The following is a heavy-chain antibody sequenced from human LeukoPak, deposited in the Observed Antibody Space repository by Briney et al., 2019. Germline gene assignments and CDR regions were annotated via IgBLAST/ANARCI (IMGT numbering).Heavy chain of an antibody. CDR3: ARDRYYDSGSYYN. CDR1: GASFSGYY. D-gene: IGHD3-10*01. V-gene: IGHV4-34*01. J-gene: IGHJ4*02. Sequence: PSETLSLTCAVYGASFSGYYWSWIRQPPGKGLEWIGGINHSGSTNYNPSLKSQVTISVDTSKNQFSLKLSSVTAADTAVYYCARDRYYDSGSYYNWGQGTLVTVSS. CDR2: INHSGST.